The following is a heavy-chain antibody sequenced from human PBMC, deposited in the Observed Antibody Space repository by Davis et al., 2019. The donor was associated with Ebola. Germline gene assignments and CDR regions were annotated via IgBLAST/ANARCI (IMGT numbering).Heavy chain of an antibody. CDR1: GFIVSSNY. J-gene: IGHJ6*04. D-gene: IGHD3-22*01. CDR3: ARGSSYDSSVFYYYYGMDV. Sequence: GESLKISCKASGFIVSSNYMSWVRQAPGKGLEWVSLIYSGGDTYYADSVKGRFTISRDNSKNTLYLQMYSLRDEDTAVYYCARGSSYDSSVFYYYYGMDVWGKGTTVTVSS. V-gene: IGHV3-66*01. CDR2: IYSGGDT.